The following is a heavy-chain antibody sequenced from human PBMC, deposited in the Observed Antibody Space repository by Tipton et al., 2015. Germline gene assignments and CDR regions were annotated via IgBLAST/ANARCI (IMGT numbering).Heavy chain of an antibody. CDR1: GFTFSSYA. CDR3: AKDRSFTMVRGAIRLSHTYSGLDV. D-gene: IGHD3-10*01. V-gene: IGHV3-23*01. Sequence: SLRLSCAASGFTFSSYAMSWVRQAPGKGLEWVSAISGSGAGTYYADSVKGRVTISRDNSKSTLYLQMNSLRAEDTAVYYCAKDRSFTMVRGAIRLSHTYSGLDVWGQGTTFTVSS. J-gene: IGHJ6*02. CDR2: ISGSGAGT.